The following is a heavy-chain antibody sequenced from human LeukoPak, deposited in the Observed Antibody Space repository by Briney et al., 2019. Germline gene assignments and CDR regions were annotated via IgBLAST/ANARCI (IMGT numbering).Heavy chain of an antibody. Sequence: SETLSLTCTVSGGSISSTSHYWGWIRQPPGRGLEWIGSFYYSGNTYYYNPSLKSRVTISVDTSKNQFSLKVNSVTAADTAVYYCATIVVVVAATPGDYVDVWGKGTTVTVS. CDR1: GGSISSTSHY. J-gene: IGHJ6*03. V-gene: IGHV4-39*07. CDR3: ATIVVVVAATPGDYVDV. CDR2: FYYSGNTY. D-gene: IGHD2-15*01.